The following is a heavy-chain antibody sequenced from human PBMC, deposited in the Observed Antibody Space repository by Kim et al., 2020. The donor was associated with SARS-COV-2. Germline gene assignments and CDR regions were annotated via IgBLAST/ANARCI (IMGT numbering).Heavy chain of an antibody. CDR3: ASESVYCSSTTCPSGYFDY. CDR1: GFTFRSYA. Sequence: GGSLRLSCAASGFTFRSYAMHWVRQAPGKGLEWLAVISYDGSNKYYADSVKGRFTISRDNSKNTLSLQMNSLRAEDTAVYYCASESVYCSSTTCPSGYFDYWGPGALVTVSS. D-gene: IGHD2-2*01. J-gene: IGHJ4*02. CDR2: ISYDGSNK. V-gene: IGHV3-30-3*01.